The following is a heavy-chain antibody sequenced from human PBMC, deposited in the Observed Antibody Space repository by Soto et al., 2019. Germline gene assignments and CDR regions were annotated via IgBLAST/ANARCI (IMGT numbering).Heavy chain of an antibody. CDR2: MNTDGSYI. CDR3: VRGGYMHACDI. CDR1: GFTFSSYW. V-gene: IGHV3-74*01. D-gene: IGHD6-13*01. J-gene: IGHJ3*02. Sequence: EVQLVESGGGLVQPGGSLRLSCAASGFTFSSYWMYWVRQAPGKGLEWVSHMNTDGSYIIYAESVKGRFTFSRDNAKNTLYLQMNSLRAEDTAVYYCVRGGYMHACDIWGQGTMVTVSS.